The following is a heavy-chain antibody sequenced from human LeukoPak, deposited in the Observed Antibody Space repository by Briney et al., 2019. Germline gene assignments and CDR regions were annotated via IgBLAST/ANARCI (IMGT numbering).Heavy chain of an antibody. D-gene: IGHD3-10*01. CDR3: ASMGYYFGSGSYYMMTDY. J-gene: IGHJ4*02. CDR1: GGSISSSNW. Sequence: SETLSLTCAVSGGSISSSNWWSWVRQPPGKGLEWIGEIYHSGTTNYNPSLKSRVTISVDKSKNQISLKLSSVTAADTAVYYCASMGYYFGSGSYYMMTDYWGQGTLVTVSS. V-gene: IGHV4-4*02. CDR2: IYHSGTT.